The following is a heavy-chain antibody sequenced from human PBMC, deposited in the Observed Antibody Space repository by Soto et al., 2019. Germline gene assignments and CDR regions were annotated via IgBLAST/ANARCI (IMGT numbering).Heavy chain of an antibody. CDR2: FYFTGNF. D-gene: IGHD6-13*01. CDR1: GGSFSSFY. J-gene: IGHJ6*02. Sequence: SETLSLTCTASGGSFSSFYLNWIQPPPGKGLEWIGYFYFTGNFSYNPSLKSRVTMSVDTSKTQCSLQLRSVTAADTAVYYCARYIGAIGRYYYGMNVWGQGTTVTVSS. V-gene: IGHV4-59*01. CDR3: ARYIGAIGRYYYGMNV.